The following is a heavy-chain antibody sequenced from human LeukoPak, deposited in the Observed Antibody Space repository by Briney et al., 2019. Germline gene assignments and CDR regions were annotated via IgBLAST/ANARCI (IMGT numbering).Heavy chain of an antibody. CDR3: ARDGGNDAFDI. D-gene: IGHD2-15*01. V-gene: IGHV3-21*01. Sequence: GGALRLSCAASGFTFSIYSMNWVRQAPGKGLEYVSSISSSSSYIYYADSVKGPFTISRDNAKNSLYLQINSLRAEDTAVYYCARDGGNDAFDIWGQGTMVTVSS. J-gene: IGHJ3*02. CDR1: GFTFSIYS. CDR2: ISSSSSYI.